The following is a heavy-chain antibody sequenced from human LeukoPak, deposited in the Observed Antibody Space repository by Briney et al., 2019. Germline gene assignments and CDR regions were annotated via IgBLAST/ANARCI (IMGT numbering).Heavy chain of an antibody. D-gene: IGHD6-19*01. CDR3: ARDRSSSGWFGDYYYYYMDV. Sequence: ASVKVSCKASGYTFTSYGISWVRQAPGQGLEWMGWISAYNGNTNYAQKLQGRVTMTTDTSTSTAYMELRSLRSDDTAVYYCARDRSSSGWFGDYYYYYMDVWGKGTTVTISS. V-gene: IGHV1-18*01. CDR2: ISAYNGNT. J-gene: IGHJ6*03. CDR1: GYTFTSYG.